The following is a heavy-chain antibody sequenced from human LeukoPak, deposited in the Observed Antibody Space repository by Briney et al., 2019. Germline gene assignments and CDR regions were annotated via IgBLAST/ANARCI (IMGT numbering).Heavy chain of an antibody. CDR3: ARERSTMVRGVIIDPHAFDI. J-gene: IGHJ3*02. CDR2: ISSSGSTI. V-gene: IGHV3-48*04. CDR1: GFTFSSYS. Sequence: PGGSLRLSCAASGFTFSSYSMNWVRQAPGKGLEWVSYISSSGSTIYYADSVKGRFTISRDNAKNSLYLQMNSLRAEDTAVYYCARERSTMVRGVIIDPHAFDIWGQGTMVTVSS. D-gene: IGHD3-10*01.